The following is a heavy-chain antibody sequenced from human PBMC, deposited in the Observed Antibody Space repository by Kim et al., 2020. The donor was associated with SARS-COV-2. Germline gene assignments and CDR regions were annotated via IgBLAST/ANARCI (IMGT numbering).Heavy chain of an antibody. D-gene: IGHD3-22*01. V-gene: IGHV4-59*08. CDR2: IYYSGST. Sequence: SETLSLTCTVSGGSISSYYWSWIRQPPGKGLEWIGYIYYSGSTNYNPSLKSRVTISVDTSKNQSSLKLSSVTAADTAVYYCSRQYDSSGYYYGRWGWFDP. J-gene: IGHJ5*02. CDR1: GGSISSYY. CDR3: SRQYDSSGYYYGRWGWFDP.